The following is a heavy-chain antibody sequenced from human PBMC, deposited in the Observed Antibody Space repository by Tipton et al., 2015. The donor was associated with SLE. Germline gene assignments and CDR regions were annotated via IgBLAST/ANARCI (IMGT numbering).Heavy chain of an antibody. CDR3: ARRAGGYEYYYGMDV. V-gene: IGHV4-39*07. J-gene: IGHJ6*02. Sequence: TLSLTCTVSGGSISSSSYYWGWIRQPPGKGLEWTGSVYYSGSTSYNPSLKSRVTISVDTSNNQFSLKLSSVTAADTAVYYCARRAGGYEYYYGMDVWGQGTTVTVSS. D-gene: IGHD5-12*01. CDR2: VYYSGST. CDR1: GGSISSSSYY.